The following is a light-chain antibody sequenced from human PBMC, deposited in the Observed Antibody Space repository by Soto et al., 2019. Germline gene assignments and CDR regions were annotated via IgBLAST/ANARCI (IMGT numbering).Light chain of an antibody. J-gene: IGLJ1*01. CDR1: SSDVGAYNY. V-gene: IGLV2-14*01. CDR3: SSYTSRSTLFV. Sequence: QSALTQPASVSGSPGQSITISCTGTSSDVGAYNYASWYQQHPGKAPKLIIYDVNNRPSGVSSRCSGSKSGNTASLTISGLQAEDEADYYCSSYTSRSTLFVFGTGTKLTVL. CDR2: DVN.